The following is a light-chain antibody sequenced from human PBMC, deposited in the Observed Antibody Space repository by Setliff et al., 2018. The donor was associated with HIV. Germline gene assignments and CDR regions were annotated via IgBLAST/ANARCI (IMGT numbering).Light chain of an antibody. CDR1: SGDVGRYNL. CDR2: QAS. V-gene: IGLV2-23*01. Sequence: QSALTQPRSVSGSPGQSVTISCTGTSGDVGRYNLVSWYQQQPGKPPKLMIYQASKRPSGVSNRFSGSKSGNTASLTISGLQAEDEADYYCCSNTGSNTYVFGTGTKV. J-gene: IGLJ1*01. CDR3: CSNTGSNTYV.